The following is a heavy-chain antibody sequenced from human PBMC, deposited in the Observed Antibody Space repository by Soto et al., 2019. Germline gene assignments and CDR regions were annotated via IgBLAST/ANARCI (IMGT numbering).Heavy chain of an antibody. J-gene: IGHJ6*02. CDR3: ARVTTVTVYYYYGMDV. CDR1: GYTFTGYY. CDR2: INPNSGGT. V-gene: IGHV1-2*02. Sequence: VQLVQSGAEVKKPGASVKVSCKASGYTFTGYYMHWVRQAPGQGLEWMGWINPNSGGTNYAQKFQGRVTMTRDTSISTAYMELSRLRSDDTAVYYCARVTTVTVYYYYGMDVWGQGTTVTVSS. D-gene: IGHD4-4*01.